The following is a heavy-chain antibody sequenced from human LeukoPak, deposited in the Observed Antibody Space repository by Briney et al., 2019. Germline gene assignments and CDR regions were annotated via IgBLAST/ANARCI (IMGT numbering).Heavy chain of an antibody. CDR3: ARRAPYSGSVYFDY. CDR1: GFTVSSNY. D-gene: IGHD1-26*01. J-gene: IGHJ4*02. CDR2: IYSGGST. V-gene: IGHV3-66*01. Sequence: GGSLRLSCAASGFTVSSNYMSWVRQAPRKELEWVSLIYSGGSTFYADSVKGRFTISRDNSKNTVHLQMNSLRAEDTAVYYCARRAPYSGSVYFDYWGQGTLVTVSS.